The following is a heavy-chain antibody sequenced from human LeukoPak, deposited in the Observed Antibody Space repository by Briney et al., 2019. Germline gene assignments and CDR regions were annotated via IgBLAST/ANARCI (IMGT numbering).Heavy chain of an antibody. Sequence: GRSLRLSCAASGFTFSSYGMHWVRQAPGKGLEWVAFIRYDGSNKYYADSVKGRFTISRDNSKNTLYLQVNSLRAEDTAVYYCAKFPDILAHFDYWGQGTLVTVSS. CDR3: AKFPDILAHFDY. V-gene: IGHV3-30*02. J-gene: IGHJ4*02. CDR1: GFTFSSYG. D-gene: IGHD3-9*01. CDR2: IRYDGSNK.